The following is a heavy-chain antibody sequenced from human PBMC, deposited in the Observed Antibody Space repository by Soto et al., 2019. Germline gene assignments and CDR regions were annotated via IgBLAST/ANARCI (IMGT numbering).Heavy chain of an antibody. V-gene: IGHV3-33*01. CDR3: ARSYYDILTGYYPYMDV. CDR1: GFTFSSYG. D-gene: IGHD3-9*01. CDR2: IWYDGSNK. Sequence: GGSLRLSCAASGFTFSSYGMHWVRQAPGKGLEWVAVIWYDGSNKYYADSVKGRFTISRDNSKNTLYLQMNSLRAEDTAVYYCARSYYDILTGYYPYMDVWGKGTTVTVSS. J-gene: IGHJ6*03.